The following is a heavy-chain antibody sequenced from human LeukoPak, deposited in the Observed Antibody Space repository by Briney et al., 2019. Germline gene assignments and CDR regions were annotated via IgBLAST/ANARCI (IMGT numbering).Heavy chain of an antibody. CDR1: GYTFSTYG. CDR2: ISANTGKT. V-gene: IGHV1-18*01. CDR3: AKVPGDRMDY. Sequence: ASVKVSCKASGYTFSTYGFCWVRQAPGHGLEWMGWISANTGKTDYAQKFRGRVAMTTDTSTSTAYMELRSLRPDDTAVYFCAKVPGDRMDYWGQGTLVTVSS. J-gene: IGHJ4*02.